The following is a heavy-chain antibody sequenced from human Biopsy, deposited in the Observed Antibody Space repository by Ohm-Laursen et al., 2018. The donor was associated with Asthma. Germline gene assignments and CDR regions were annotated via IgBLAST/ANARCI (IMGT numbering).Heavy chain of an antibody. J-gene: IGHJ6*02. CDR3: AKDTEGRYDFWSGLSYNYYGMDV. CDR2: ISYDGSNK. D-gene: IGHD3-3*01. V-gene: IGHV3-30*18. Sequence: SLRLSCAASGFTFRTYSMSWVRQAPGKGLEWVAVISYDGSNKYYADSVKGRFTISRDNSKNTLYLQMNSLRAEDTAVYYCAKDTEGRYDFWSGLSYNYYGMDVWGQGTTVTVS. CDR1: GFTFRTYS.